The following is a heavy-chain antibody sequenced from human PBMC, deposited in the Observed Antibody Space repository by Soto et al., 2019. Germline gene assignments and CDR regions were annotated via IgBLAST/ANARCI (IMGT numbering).Heavy chain of an antibody. CDR1: GFTFSSYS. D-gene: IGHD3-10*01. CDR3: ARAYGGIRRGIRHAGDY. J-gene: IGHJ4*02. V-gene: IGHV3-21*01. Sequence: GGSLRLSCAASGFTFSSYSMNWVRQAPGKGLEWVSSISSSSSYIYYADSVKGRFTISRDNAKNSLYLQMNSLRAEDTAVYYCARAYGGIRRGIRHAGDYWGQGTLVTVSS. CDR2: ISSSSSYI.